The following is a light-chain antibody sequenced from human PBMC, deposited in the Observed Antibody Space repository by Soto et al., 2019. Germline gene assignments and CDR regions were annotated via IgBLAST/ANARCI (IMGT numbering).Light chain of an antibody. Sequence: DIQMTQSPSSVSSSVGYIITITCRTIQDIGGRLAWFQQKPGKAPQYLIQAASILQSGVPSRFSGSGSGTEFILSINNLQPEDFESYFCLQVYSLPRTFGLGTKVDIK. CDR1: QDIGGR. CDR3: LQVYSLPRT. CDR2: AAS. V-gene: IGKV1-12*01. J-gene: IGKJ1*01.